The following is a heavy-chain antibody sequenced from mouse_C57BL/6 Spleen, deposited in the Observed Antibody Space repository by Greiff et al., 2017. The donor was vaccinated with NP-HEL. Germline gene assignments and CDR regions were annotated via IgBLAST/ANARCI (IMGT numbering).Heavy chain of an antibody. Sequence: VKLMESGPGLVQPSQSLSITCTVSGFSLTSYGVHWVRQSPGKGLEWLGVIWSGGSTDYNAAFISRLSISKDNSKSQVFFKMNSLQADDTAIYYCARQGVVAPYYFDYWGQGTTLTVSS. CDR3: ARQGVVAPYYFDY. CDR1: GFSLTSYG. J-gene: IGHJ2*01. CDR2: IWSGGST. V-gene: IGHV2-2*01. D-gene: IGHD1-1*01.